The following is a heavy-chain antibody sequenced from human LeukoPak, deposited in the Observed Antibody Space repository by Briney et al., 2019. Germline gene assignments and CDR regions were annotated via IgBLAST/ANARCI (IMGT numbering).Heavy chain of an antibody. CDR1: GFTFSSYG. CDR2: IWYDGSNK. D-gene: IGHD3-10*01. CDR3: ARDRAPPFAGEVLYYFDY. V-gene: IGHV3-33*01. J-gene: IGHJ4*02. Sequence: PGGSLRLSCAASGFTFSSYGMHWVRQAPGKGLEWVAVIWYDGSNKYYADSVKGRFTISRDNSKITLYLQMNSLRAEDTAVYYCARDRAPPFAGEVLYYFDYWGQGTLVTVSS.